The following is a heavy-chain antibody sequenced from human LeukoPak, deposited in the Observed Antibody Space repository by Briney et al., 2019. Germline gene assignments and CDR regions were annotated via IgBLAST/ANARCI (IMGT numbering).Heavy chain of an antibody. D-gene: IGHD4-17*01. CDR1: GFTIRLYV. CDR2: ITGSGGSI. J-gene: IGHJ4*02. CDR3: AHPSTPDYGGLDY. Sequence: GGSLRLSCAASGFTIRLYVMTWVRQAPGKGLEWVSAITGSGGSIYYADSVRGRFTISRDNSKNTLYLQMSSLRAEDTAIYYCAHPSTPDYGGLDYWGQGTLVTVSS. V-gene: IGHV3-23*01.